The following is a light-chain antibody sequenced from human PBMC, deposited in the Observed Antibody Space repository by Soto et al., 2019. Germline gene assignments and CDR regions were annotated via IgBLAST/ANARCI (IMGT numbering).Light chain of an antibody. J-gene: IGKJ3*01. Sequence: EIVLTQSPGTLSLSPGERATLSCRASQSVYSNYLAWYQQKPGQAPRLLIYGASNRAAGIPDRFSGSGSGADFTLTISRLEPEDFAIYYCHQYGTLGTFGPGTKVDI. V-gene: IGKV3-20*01. CDR2: GAS. CDR3: HQYGTLGT. CDR1: QSVYSNY.